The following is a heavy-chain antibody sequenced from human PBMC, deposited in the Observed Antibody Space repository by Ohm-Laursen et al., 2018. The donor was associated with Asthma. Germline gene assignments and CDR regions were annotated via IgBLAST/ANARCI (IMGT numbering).Heavy chain of an antibody. CDR3: AVSIYAYGEGAY. D-gene: IGHD3-10*01. Sequence: SLRLSCTALGFTFSNHWMTWVRQAPGRGLEWVANINQDGSIWGYVDSVKGRFAISRDNAHNSLYLQMNSLRAEDTAFYYCAVSIYAYGEGAYWGQGTLVTVSS. CDR1: GFTFSNHW. CDR2: INQDGSIW. V-gene: IGHV3-7*05. J-gene: IGHJ4*02.